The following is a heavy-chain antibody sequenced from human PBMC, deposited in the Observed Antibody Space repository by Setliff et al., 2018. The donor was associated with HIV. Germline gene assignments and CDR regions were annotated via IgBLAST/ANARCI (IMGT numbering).Heavy chain of an antibody. CDR3: ARAGDHDCSSHTALDI. CDR1: GGSISSGSYY. Sequence: SETLSLTCSVSGGSISSGSYYWSWIRRPAGKGLEWIGRIYTSGTANYNPSLKSRATISADTSKNQFSLKLSSVTAADTAMYYCARAGDHDCSSHTALDIWGQGTMVTVS. J-gene: IGHJ3*02. CDR2: IYTSGTA. V-gene: IGHV4-61*02. D-gene: IGHD2-21*01.